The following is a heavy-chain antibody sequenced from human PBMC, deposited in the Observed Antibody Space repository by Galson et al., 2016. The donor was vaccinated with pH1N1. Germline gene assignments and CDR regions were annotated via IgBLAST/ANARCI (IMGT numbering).Heavy chain of an antibody. CDR1: GYTFIDYP. V-gene: IGHV1-3*04. Sequence: SVKVSCKASGYTFIDYPMHWVRQAPGQGLEWMGWIHTGTGDTRYSPKFQGRVTLTRDTSANTTYLELRGLGFQDTAVFYCATNAFDYWGQGTLVTVSP. CDR2: IHTGTGDT. CDR3: ATNAFDY. J-gene: IGHJ4*02.